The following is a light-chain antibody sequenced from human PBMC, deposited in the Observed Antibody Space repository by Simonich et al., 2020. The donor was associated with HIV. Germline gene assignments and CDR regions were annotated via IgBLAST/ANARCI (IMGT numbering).Light chain of an antibody. CDR1: QKIITF. Sequence: DIQMTQSPSSLSASVGDRVTISCRASQKIITFLNWYQQKPGKAPKLLISVASSLQRGVPSRFSGSGSGTDFTLTISSLQPEDFATYYCPQSYSSPTIGGGTKVEIK. CDR3: PQSYSSPT. J-gene: IGKJ4*01. V-gene: IGKV1-39*01. CDR2: VAS.